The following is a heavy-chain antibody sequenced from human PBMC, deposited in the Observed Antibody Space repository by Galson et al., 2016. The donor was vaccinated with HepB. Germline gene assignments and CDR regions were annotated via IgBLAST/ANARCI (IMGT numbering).Heavy chain of an antibody. CDR2: IKEDGREQ. V-gene: IGHV3-7*01. CDR1: GFTFSMYW. J-gene: IGHJ4*02. Sequence: SLRLSCAASGFTFSMYWMTWVRQAPGRGLEWVGNIKEDGREQYYGDSVKGRFTISRDNTKKSVFLQMNSLRVEDTAVYYCVREGLADGSYFDYWGQGTLVTASS. D-gene: IGHD5-24*01. CDR3: VREGLADGSYFDY.